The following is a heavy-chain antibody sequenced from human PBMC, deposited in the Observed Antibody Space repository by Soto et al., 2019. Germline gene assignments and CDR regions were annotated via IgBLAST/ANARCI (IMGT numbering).Heavy chain of an antibody. Sequence: PSETLSLTCTVSGGSISSYYWSWIRQSPGKGLEWIGSVYYRGRSYSKSSVKSRVTISVDTSKNRFSLSLNSATASDTAVYFCVSQRTTVPTQAYFDYWGPGALVTVS. CDR3: VSQRTTVPTQAYFDY. J-gene: IGHJ4*02. V-gene: IGHV4-59*08. CDR1: GGSISSYY. CDR2: VYYRGRS. D-gene: IGHD4-17*01.